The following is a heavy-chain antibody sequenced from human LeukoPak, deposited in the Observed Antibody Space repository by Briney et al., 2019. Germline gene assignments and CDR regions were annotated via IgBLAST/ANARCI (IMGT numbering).Heavy chain of an antibody. CDR3: ARAAFSDAGPYLIGP. CDR2: INTKSGRT. Sequence: ASVKVSCKTSGYSFTDYYIHWVRQAPGQGLEWMGWINTKSGRTSSARKFQGRVTMTRDPSITTVYMDMAWLTSDDTAIYFCARAAFSDAGPYLIGPSGQGTLVTVSS. V-gene: IGHV1-2*02. CDR1: GYSFTDYY. J-gene: IGHJ5*02. D-gene: IGHD1-26*01.